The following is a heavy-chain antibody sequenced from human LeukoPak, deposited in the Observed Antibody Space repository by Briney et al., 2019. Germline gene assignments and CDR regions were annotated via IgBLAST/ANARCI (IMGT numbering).Heavy chain of an antibody. D-gene: IGHD4-17*01. J-gene: IGHJ5*02. CDR1: GYTFTSYD. CDR2: MNPNSGNT. CDR3: ASGGSLSGAHLGT. Sequence: ASVKVSFKSSGYTFTSYDINWVRQATGPGLGWMGWMNPNSGNTGYAQKFQGRVTMTRNTSISTAYMELSNLRSEDTAVYYWASGGSLSGAHLGTWGQGTLVTVSS. V-gene: IGHV1-8*01.